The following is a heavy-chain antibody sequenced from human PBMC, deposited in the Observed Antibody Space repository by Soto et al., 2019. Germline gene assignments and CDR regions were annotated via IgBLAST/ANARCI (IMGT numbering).Heavy chain of an antibody. J-gene: IGHJ4*02. CDR1: GFRFSDYY. Sequence: PGGSLRLSCEAPGFRFSDYYMAWFRQPPGKGLEWISQISGLSTDTKYADSVKGRFTISRDNAKSSLSLQMDSLRAEDTAVYYCAKNSTSWRTSNPGGFDNWGQGTLVTVSS. D-gene: IGHD2-2*01. CDR2: ISGLSTDT. V-gene: IGHV3-11*06. CDR3: AKNSTSWRTSNPGGFDN.